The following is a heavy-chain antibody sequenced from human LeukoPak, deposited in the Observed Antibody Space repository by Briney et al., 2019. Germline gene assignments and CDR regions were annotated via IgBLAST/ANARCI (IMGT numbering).Heavy chain of an antibody. CDR1: GFTFSSYW. V-gene: IGHV3-74*01. CDR3: AREEVSFAAKGY. Sequence: PGGSLRLSCAASGFTFSSYWVHWVRQAPGKGLVWVSRINSDGSSTSYADSVKGRFTISGDNAKNTLYLQMNSLRAEDTAVYYCAREEVSFAAKGYWGQGTLVTVSS. D-gene: IGHD2-15*01. CDR2: INSDGSST. J-gene: IGHJ4*02.